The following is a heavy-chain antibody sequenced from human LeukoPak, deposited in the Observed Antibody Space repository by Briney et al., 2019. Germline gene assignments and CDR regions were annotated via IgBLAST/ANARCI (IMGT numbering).Heavy chain of an antibody. D-gene: IGHD3-10*01. J-gene: IGHJ3*02. CDR1: GGSFSGYS. Sequence: PSETLSLTCAVYGGSFSGYSWSWIRQPPGKGLEWLGEINHSGSTNYNPSLKSRVTISVDTSKNQFSLKLSSVTAADTAVYYCARGPRLLHYYGSGPRKGSLTGAFDIWGQGTMVTVSS. CDR2: INHSGST. V-gene: IGHV4-34*01. CDR3: ARGPRLLHYYGSGPRKGSLTGAFDI.